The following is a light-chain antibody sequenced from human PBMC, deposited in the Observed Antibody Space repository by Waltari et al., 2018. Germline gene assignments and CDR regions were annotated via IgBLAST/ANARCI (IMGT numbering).Light chain of an antibody. Sequence: DIQMTQSPSSLSASVGDKVTITCRASQCITNALAWYQQKPGKAPKLLIYAASNLQSGVPSRFSGSGSGTDFTLTISSLQPEDFAVYYCQQRNSYPFTFGPGTKLDIK. CDR1: QCITNA. V-gene: IGKV1-17*01. CDR2: AAS. J-gene: IGKJ3*01. CDR3: QQRNSYPFT.